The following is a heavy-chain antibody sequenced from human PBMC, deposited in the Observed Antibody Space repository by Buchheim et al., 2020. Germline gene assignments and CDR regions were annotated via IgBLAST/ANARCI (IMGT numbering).Heavy chain of an antibody. Sequence: QLQLQESGPGLVKPSETLSLTCTVSGGSISSSSYYWGWIRQPPGKGLEWIGSIYYSGSTYYNPSLKSRVTISVDKSKNQFSLKLSSVTAADTAVYYCARRGDVAARPRNHFPIDYWGQGTL. CDR2: IYYSGST. CDR1: GGSISSSSYY. D-gene: IGHD6-6*01. V-gene: IGHV4-39*07. J-gene: IGHJ4*02. CDR3: ARRGDVAARPRNHFPIDY.